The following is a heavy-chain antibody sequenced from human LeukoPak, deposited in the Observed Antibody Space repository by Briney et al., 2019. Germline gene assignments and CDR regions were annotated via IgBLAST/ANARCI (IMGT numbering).Heavy chain of an antibody. J-gene: IGHJ6*02. Sequence: ASVKVSCKASGYTFTGYYMHWVRQAPGQGLEWMGWINPNSGGTNYAQKFQGRVTMTRDTSNSTAYMELSRLRSDDTAVYYCARVIAAAGTKYYYYYGMDVWGQGTTVTVSS. CDR2: INPNSGGT. V-gene: IGHV1-2*02. CDR1: GYTFTGYY. D-gene: IGHD6-13*01. CDR3: ARVIAAAGTKYYYYYGMDV.